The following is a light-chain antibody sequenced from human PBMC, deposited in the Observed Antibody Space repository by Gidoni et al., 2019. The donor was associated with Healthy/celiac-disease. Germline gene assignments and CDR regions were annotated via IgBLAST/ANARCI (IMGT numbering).Light chain of an antibody. J-gene: IGLJ2*01. Sequence: QSVLTQPPSPSGTPGQRVTISCSGSSSNIGSNTVNWYQQLPGTAPKRLIYSNNQRPSGVPDRFSGSKSGTSASLAISGLQSEDEADYYCAAWDDSLNGRYVVFGGGTKLTVL. V-gene: IGLV1-44*01. CDR2: SNN. CDR3: AAWDDSLNGRYVV. CDR1: SSNIGSNT.